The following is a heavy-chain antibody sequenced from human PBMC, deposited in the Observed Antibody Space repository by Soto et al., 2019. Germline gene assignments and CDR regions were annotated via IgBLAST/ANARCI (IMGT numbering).Heavy chain of an antibody. J-gene: IGHJ4*02. CDR1: GFTFSSYA. CDR3: ARWTTVKVGFDY. CDR2: ISYDGSNK. V-gene: IGHV3-30-3*01. Sequence: QVPLVESGGGVVQPGRSLRLSCAASGFTFSSYAMHWVRQAPGKGLEWVAVISYDGSNKYYADSVKGRFTISRDNSKNTLYLQMNSLRAEDTAVYYCARWTTVKVGFDYWGQGTLVTVSS. D-gene: IGHD4-17*01.